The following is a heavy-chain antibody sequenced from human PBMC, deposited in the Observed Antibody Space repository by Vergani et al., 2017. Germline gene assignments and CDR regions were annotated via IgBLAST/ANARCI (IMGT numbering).Heavy chain of an antibody. CDR3: ARDCPGGGGDCSAGWYFDL. Sequence: QVQLVQSGPEVKKPGASVKVSCKASGYDFTNYGLGWVRQAPGQGLEWMGWISAYNGNTKYAQKFQGRVSVTTDTSTTTVYMELRRLTSDDTAVYYCARDCPGGGGDCSAGWYFDLWGRGTLVTVSS. CDR1: GYDFTNYG. D-gene: IGHD2-21*02. V-gene: IGHV1-18*01. CDR2: ISAYNGNT. J-gene: IGHJ2*01.